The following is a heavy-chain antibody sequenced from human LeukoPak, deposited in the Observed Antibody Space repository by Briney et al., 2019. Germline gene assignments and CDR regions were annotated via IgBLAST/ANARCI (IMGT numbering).Heavy chain of an antibody. D-gene: IGHD6-13*01. V-gene: IGHV4-34*01. Sequence: SETLSLTCAVYGGSFSGYYWSWIRQPPGKGLEWVGEINHSGSTNYNPSLKSRVTVSVDTSKNQFSLKLSSVTAADTAVYYCARGQYSSSWNNWFDPWGQGTLVTVSS. CDR2: INHSGST. CDR1: GGSFSGYY. J-gene: IGHJ5*02. CDR3: ARGQYSSSWNNWFDP.